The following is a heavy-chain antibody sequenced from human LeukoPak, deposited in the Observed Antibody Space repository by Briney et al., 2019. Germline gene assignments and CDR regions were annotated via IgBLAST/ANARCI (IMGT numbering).Heavy chain of an antibody. D-gene: IGHD6-19*01. CDR2: IIPIFGTA. V-gene: IGHV1-69*13. CDR1: GGTFSSYA. Sequence: ASVKVSCKASGGTFSSYAISWVRQAPGQGLEWMGGIIPIFGTANYAQKFQGRVTITADESTSTAYMELSSLRSEDTAVYYCASLRYSSGWIFDYWGQGTLVTVSS. J-gene: IGHJ4*02. CDR3: ASLRYSSGWIFDY.